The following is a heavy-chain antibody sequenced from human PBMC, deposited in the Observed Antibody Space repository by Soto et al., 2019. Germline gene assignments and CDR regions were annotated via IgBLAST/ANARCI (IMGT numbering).Heavy chain of an antibody. CDR2: ISDSGDRT. CDR3: AKDRGIIVKARDALDV. Sequence: PGGSLRLSCASSGFTLSMSAVNWVRQAPGKGLEWVSYISDSGDRTYYADSVKGRFTISRERSKNTVSLQMDSLRAEDTAVYYCAKDRGIIVKARDALDVWGQGTKLTVSS. CDR1: GFTLSMSA. J-gene: IGHJ3*01. V-gene: IGHV3-23*01. D-gene: IGHD3-16*02.